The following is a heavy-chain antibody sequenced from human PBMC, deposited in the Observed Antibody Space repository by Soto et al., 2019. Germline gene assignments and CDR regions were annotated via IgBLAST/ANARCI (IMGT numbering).Heavy chain of an antibody. D-gene: IGHD3-22*01. CDR3: AGGDYYHSSGYYFYYYTMDV. J-gene: IGHJ6*02. CDR2: VYYGGST. CDR1: GGSISSSSYY. Sequence: KSSETLSLTCTVSGGSISSSSYYWGWIRQPPGKGLEWIGNVYYGGSTYYNPSLKSRVTISVETSKSQFSLKLSSVTAADTAVYYCAGGDYYHSSGYYFYYYTMDVWGQGNTVTVS. V-gene: IGHV4-39*01.